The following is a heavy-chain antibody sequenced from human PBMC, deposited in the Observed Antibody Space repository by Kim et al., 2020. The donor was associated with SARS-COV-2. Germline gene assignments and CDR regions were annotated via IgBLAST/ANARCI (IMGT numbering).Heavy chain of an antibody. CDR2: ISYDGTNK. Sequence: GGSLRLSCAASGFSFSNYAMFWVRQAPGKGLEWVALISYDGTNKDYADSVKGRSTISRANSKTTLYLQMNSLRVADTAVYFCARKPTTSSWSYYFEYWG. J-gene: IGHJ4*01. CDR3: ARKPTTSSWSYYFEY. CDR1: GFSFSNYA. V-gene: IGHV3-30*04. D-gene: IGHD6-13*01.